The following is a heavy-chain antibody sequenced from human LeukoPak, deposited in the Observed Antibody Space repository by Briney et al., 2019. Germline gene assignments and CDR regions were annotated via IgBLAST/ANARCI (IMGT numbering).Heavy chain of an antibody. CDR3: ARGPIRDYGGNSGDY. Sequence: GGSLRLSCAASGFTFSSYAMHWVRQAPGKGLEYVSAISSNGGSTYYTNSVKGRFTISRDNSKNTLYLQMGSLRAEDMAVYYCARGPIRDYGGNSGDYWGQGTLVTVSS. J-gene: IGHJ4*02. CDR1: GFTFSSYA. V-gene: IGHV3-64*01. D-gene: IGHD4-23*01. CDR2: ISSNGGST.